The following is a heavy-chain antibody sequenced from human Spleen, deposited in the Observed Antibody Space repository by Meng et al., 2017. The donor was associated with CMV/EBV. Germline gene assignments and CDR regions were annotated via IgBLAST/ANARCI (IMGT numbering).Heavy chain of an antibody. CDR2: IAQDGSEK. CDR3: AKDAGIFGVAHLDY. J-gene: IGHJ4*02. D-gene: IGHD3-3*01. CDR1: GFNFENYA. Sequence: GESLKISCAGSGFNFENYAMYWVRQAPGKGLEWVANIAQDGSEKYYVDSVKGRFTISRDNAKNSLYLQINNLRIEDTALYYCAKDAGIFGVAHLDYWGQGTQVTVSS. V-gene: IGHV3-7*03.